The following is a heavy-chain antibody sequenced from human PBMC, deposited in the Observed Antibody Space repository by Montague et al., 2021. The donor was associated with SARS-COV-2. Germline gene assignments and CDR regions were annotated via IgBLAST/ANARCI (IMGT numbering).Heavy chain of an antibody. J-gene: IGHJ4*02. V-gene: IGHV4-39*01. CDR1: GGSISSSSYY. Sequence: SETLSLTCTVSGGSISSSSYYWGWIRQPPGKGLEWIGSIYYSGSTYYNSSLKSRVTISADTSKNQFSLRLSSVTAADTAVYYCARLHCSSTSCYYLFFAETSHFDYWGQGTLVTVSS. CDR2: IYYSGST. CDR3: ARLHCSSTSCYYLFFAETSHFDY. D-gene: IGHD2-2*01.